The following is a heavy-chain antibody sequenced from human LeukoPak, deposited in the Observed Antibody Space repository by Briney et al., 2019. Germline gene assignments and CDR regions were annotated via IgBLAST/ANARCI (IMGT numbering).Heavy chain of an antibody. CDR2: IIPIFGTA. CDR3: AREGTQLVYYYYGMDV. CDR1: GGTFSSYA. D-gene: IGHD6-6*01. V-gene: IGHV1-69*13. Sequence: SVKLPCKASGGTFSSYAISWVRQAPGQGLEWMGGIIPIFGTANYAQKFQGRVTITADESTSTAYMELSSLRSEDTAVYYCAREGTQLVYYYYGMDVWGQGTTVTISS. J-gene: IGHJ6*02.